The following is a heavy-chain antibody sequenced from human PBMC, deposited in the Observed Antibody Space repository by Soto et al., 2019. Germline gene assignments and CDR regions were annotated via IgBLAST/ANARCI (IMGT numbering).Heavy chain of an antibody. Sequence: QVQLVESGGGVVQPGRSLRLSCAASGFTFSSYGMHWVRQAPGKGLEWVAVIWYDGSNKYYADSVKGRFTISRDNSKNTLYLQMSSLRAEDTAVYYCARFRGSSIDYWGQGTLVTVSS. CDR1: GFTFSSYG. CDR3: ARFRGSSIDY. V-gene: IGHV3-33*01. J-gene: IGHJ4*02. CDR2: IWYDGSNK. D-gene: IGHD1-26*01.